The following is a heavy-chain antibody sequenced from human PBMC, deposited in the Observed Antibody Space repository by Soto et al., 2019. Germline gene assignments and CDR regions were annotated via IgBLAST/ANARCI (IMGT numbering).Heavy chain of an antibody. Sequence: SETLSLTCTVSGGSISNYWWNWIRQSPGKGLEWMGNIYYTGSTKYNPSLQSRVTISVDMSKNQLSLRLSSVTAADTAVYYCARPHGGPYAFDIWGQGTMVTVSS. CDR3: ARPHGGPYAFDI. V-gene: IGHV4-59*01. CDR1: GGSISNYW. J-gene: IGHJ3*02. CDR2: IYYTGST. D-gene: IGHD3-10*01.